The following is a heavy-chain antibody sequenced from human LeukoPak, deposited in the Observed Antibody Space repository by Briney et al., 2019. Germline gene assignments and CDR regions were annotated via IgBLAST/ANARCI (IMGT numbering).Heavy chain of an antibody. J-gene: IGHJ4*02. V-gene: IGHV3-74*01. CDR2: IHSDGWST. D-gene: IGHD3-22*01. CDR3: AREGDPRDYYDSSGYPEGFDY. CDR1: GFTFSIYW. Sequence: GRSLRLSCGACGFTFSIYWMHWARQAPGKGRVGVSRIHSDGWSTSYADAVKGRFTISRDNAKNRLYREMNGGRSEDTAVYYCAREGDPRDYYDSSGYPEGFDYWGQGTLVTVSS.